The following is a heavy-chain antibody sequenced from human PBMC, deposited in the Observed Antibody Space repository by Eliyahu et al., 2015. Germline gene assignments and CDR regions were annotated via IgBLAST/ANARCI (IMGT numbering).Heavy chain of an antibody. CDR2: IYPGDSDT. D-gene: IGHD3-3*01. Sequence: EVQLVQSGAEVKKPGESLKISCKGSGYSFTSYWIGWVRQMPGKGLEWMGIIYPGDSDTRYSPSFQGQVTISADKSISTAYLQWSSLKASDTAMYYCARHITIFGVAPGPDVWGQGTTVTVSS. V-gene: IGHV5-51*01. CDR1: GYSFTSYW. J-gene: IGHJ6*02. CDR3: ARHITIFGVAPGPDV.